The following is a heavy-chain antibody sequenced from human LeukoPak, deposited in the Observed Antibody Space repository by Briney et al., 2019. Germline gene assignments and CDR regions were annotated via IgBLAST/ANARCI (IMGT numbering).Heavy chain of an antibody. CDR3: ARSGIQQLVVSWFDP. J-gene: IGHJ5*02. CDR2: INPNSGGT. Sequence: ASVKVSCKASGYTFTGYYMHWVRQAPGQGLGWMGRINPNSGGTNYAQKFQGRVTMTRNTSISTAYMELSSLRSEDTAVYYCARSGIQQLVVSWFDPWRQGTLVTVSS. CDR1: GYTFTGYY. V-gene: IGHV1-2*06. D-gene: IGHD6-6*01.